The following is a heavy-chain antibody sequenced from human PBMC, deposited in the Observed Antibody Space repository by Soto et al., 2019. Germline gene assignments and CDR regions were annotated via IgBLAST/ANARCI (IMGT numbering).Heavy chain of an antibody. CDR2: IYTSGST. CDR1: GGSISSYY. CDR3: ARGLNYDSSGYYYWFDP. J-gene: IGHJ5*02. D-gene: IGHD3-22*01. V-gene: IGHV4-4*07. Sequence: QVQLQESGPGLVKPSETLSLTCTVSGGSISSYYWSWIRQPARKGLEWIGRIYTSGSTNYNPSLECRVTMSVYTSKNQFSLKLSSVAAADPAVYYCARGLNYDSSGYYYWFDPWGQGTLVTVSS.